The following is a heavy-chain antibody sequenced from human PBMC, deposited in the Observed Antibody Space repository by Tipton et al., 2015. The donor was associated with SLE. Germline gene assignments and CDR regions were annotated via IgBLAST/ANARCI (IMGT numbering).Heavy chain of an antibody. CDR2: IRYDGSNK. J-gene: IGHJ4*02. CDR1: GFTFSSYG. D-gene: IGHD6-13*01. V-gene: IGHV3-30*02. CDR3: ARDRIAAAYLDY. Sequence: SGFTFSSYGMHWVRQAPGKGLEWVAFIRYDGSNKYYADSVKGRFTFSRDNSKNRLYLQMNSLRAEDTAVYYCARDRIAAAYLDYWGQGTLVTVSS.